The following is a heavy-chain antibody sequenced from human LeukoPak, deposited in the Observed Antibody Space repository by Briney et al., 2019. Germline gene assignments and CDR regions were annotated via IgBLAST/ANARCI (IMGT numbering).Heavy chain of an antibody. V-gene: IGHV3-53*01. CDR1: GFTVSSNY. CDR3: ARVYSSSWYSDY. J-gene: IGHJ4*02. CDR2: IYSDGST. D-gene: IGHD6-13*01. Sequence: GGSLRLSCAASGFTVSSNYINWVRQAPGKGLEWVSVIYSDGSTNYADSVKGRFTISRDKSKNMLYLQMNSLRVEDTAVYYCARVYSSSWYSDYWGQGTLVTVSS.